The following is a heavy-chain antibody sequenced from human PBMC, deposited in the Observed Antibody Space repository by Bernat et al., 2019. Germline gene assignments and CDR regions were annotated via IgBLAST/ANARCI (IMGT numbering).Heavy chain of an antibody. Sequence: EVQLVETGGGLIQPGGSLRLSCAASGFTVSSNYMSWVRQAPGKGLEWVSVIYSGGSTYYADSVKGRLTISRDNSKNTLYLQMNSLRAEDTAVYYCASRWKYYGSGSYEPYYFDYWGQGTLVTVSS. D-gene: IGHD3-10*01. CDR1: GFTVSSNY. V-gene: IGHV3-53*05. CDR3: ASRWKYYGSGSYEPYYFDY. J-gene: IGHJ4*02. CDR2: IYSGGST.